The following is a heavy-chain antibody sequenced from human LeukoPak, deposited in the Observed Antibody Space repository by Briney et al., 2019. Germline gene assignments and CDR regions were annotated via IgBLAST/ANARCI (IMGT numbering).Heavy chain of an antibody. J-gene: IGHJ3*02. Sequence: SETLSLTCTVSGGSISSYYWSWIRQPPGKGLEWIGYIYYSGSTNYNPSLKSRVTISVDTSKNQFSLKLSSVTAADTAVYYCARVVTYYSTLEAFDIWGQGTMFTVSS. CDR3: ARVVTYYSTLEAFDI. V-gene: IGHV4-59*01. D-gene: IGHD3-10*01. CDR1: GGSISSYY. CDR2: IYYSGST.